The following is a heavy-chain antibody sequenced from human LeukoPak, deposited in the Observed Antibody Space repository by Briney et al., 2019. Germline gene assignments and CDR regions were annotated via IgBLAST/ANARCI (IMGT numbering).Heavy chain of an antibody. CDR3: ARGGGGYSHGWYY. CDR1: GGSFSGYY. J-gene: IGHJ4*02. V-gene: IGHV4-34*01. D-gene: IGHD5-18*01. CDR2: INHSGST. Sequence: NPSETLSLTCAVYGGSFSGYYWSWIRQPPGKGLEWIGEINHSGSTNYNPSLESRVTISVDTSKNQFSLKLSSVTAADTAVYYCARGGGGYSHGWYYWGQGTLVTVSS.